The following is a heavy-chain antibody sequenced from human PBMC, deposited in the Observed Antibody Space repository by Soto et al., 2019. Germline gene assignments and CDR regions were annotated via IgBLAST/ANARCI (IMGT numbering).Heavy chain of an antibody. CDR3: ARSIWFGTGYGMDV. Sequence: SETLSLTCAVYGGSFSGYYWSWIRQPPGKGLEWIGEINHSGSTNYNPSLKSRVTISVDTSKNQFSLKLSSVTAADTAVYYCARSIWFGTGYGMDVWGQGTTVTVSS. D-gene: IGHD3-10*01. CDR1: GGSFSGYY. J-gene: IGHJ6*02. V-gene: IGHV4-34*01. CDR2: INHSGST.